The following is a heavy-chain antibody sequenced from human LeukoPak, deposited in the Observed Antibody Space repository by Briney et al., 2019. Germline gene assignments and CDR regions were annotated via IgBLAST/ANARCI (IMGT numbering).Heavy chain of an antibody. J-gene: IGHJ6*03. CDR2: INHSGST. Sequence: SETLSLTXAVYGGSFSGYYWSWIRQPPGKGLEWIGEINHSGSTNYNPSLKSRVTISVDTSKNQFSLKLSSVTAADTAVYYCARGPTVTLNFYYYYYYMDVWGKRTTVTVSS. CDR3: ARGPTVTLNFYYYYYYMDV. V-gene: IGHV4-34*01. CDR1: GGSFSGYY. D-gene: IGHD4-17*01.